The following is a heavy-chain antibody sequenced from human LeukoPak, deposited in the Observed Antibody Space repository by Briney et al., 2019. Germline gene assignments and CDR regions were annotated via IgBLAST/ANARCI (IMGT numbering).Heavy chain of an antibody. J-gene: IGHJ4*02. CDR3: ARTFAAAHIDY. CDR2: IKSDGSST. CDR1: GFTFSGYW. D-gene: IGHD2-15*01. V-gene: IGHV3-74*01. Sequence: GGSLRLSCAASGFTFSGYWMHWVRQAPGKGLVWVSRIKSDGSSTTYADSVKGRFTISRDNAKNTLYLEMNSLRAEDTAVYYCARTFAAAHIDYWGQGTLVTVSS.